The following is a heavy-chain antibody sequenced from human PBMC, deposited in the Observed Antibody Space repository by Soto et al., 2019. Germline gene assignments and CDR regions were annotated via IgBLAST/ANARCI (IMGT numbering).Heavy chain of an antibody. V-gene: IGHV3-33*01. Sequence: QVQLVESGGGVVQPGRSLRLSCVASGFMFDSYGMHWVRQAPGKGLEWVAIILYDGSEKYHADSVKGRFTISRDNSKNTLYLQMTSLRAEDPALYYCAREPGRIAVAGFDYWGQGTLVTVSS. J-gene: IGHJ4*02. CDR2: ILYDGSEK. D-gene: IGHD6-19*01. CDR1: GFMFDSYG. CDR3: AREPGRIAVAGFDY.